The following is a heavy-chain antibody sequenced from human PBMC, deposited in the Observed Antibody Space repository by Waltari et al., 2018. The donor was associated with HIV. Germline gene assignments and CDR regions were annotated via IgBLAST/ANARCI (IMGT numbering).Heavy chain of an antibody. Sequence: QVQLVQSGAEVKKPGPSVKVSCKASGYTFTSFHIHWVQQAPGQGLEWVGRIEPDSGDTVYAQNFQGRVTMTRDTSINTAYMELNRLTSDDTALYYCTRDFATTIPWGQGTLVTVSS. J-gene: IGHJ5*02. CDR1: GYTFTSFH. CDR3: TRDFATTIP. V-gene: IGHV1-2*06. CDR2: IEPDSGDT. D-gene: IGHD4-4*01.